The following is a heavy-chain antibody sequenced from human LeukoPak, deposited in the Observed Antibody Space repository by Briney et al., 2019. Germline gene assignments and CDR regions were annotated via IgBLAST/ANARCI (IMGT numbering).Heavy chain of an antibody. V-gene: IGHV1-46*01. J-gene: IGHJ3*02. D-gene: IGHD1-26*01. Sequence: ASVKVSCKASGYTFTSYSIYWVRQAPGQGLEWMGIINPSGGSTSYAQKFQGRVTMTRDTSTSTVYMELSSLRSEDTAVYYCARQWADGFDMWGQGTMVTVSS. CDR1: GYTFTSYS. CDR3: ARQWADGFDM. CDR2: INPSGGST.